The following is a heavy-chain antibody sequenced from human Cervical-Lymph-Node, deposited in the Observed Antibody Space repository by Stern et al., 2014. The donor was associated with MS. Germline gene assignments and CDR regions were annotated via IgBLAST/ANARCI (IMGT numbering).Heavy chain of an antibody. Sequence: VHLVESGAEVKKPGSSVKVSCKASGGSFSSYGVSWVRQAPGQGLEWLGGIIPLFGTTVSAQGFPGRVTISADTSTSTAYMEMTRVNLGDRAIYYWGREGGGGVVAQETPPLSPPVGSYNYYAMDVWGQGTTVIVSS. D-gene: IGHD2-21*01. CDR2: IIPLFGTT. CDR1: GGSFSSYG. V-gene: IGHV1-69*06. CDR3: GREGGGGVVAQETPPLSPPVGSYNYYAMDV. J-gene: IGHJ6*02.